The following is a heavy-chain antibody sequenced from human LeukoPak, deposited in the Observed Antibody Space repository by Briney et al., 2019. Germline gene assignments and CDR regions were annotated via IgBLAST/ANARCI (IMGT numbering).Heavy chain of an antibody. CDR1: GFSFSMFT. Sequence: GGSLRLSCAASGFSFSMFTMNWVRQAPGKGLECVSSISSSSANIEYVVSVRGRFTISRDNAKKSLFLQMNSLRADDSGIYYCASRRHWGQGVLVTVSS. CDR3: ASRRH. V-gene: IGHV3-21*01. CDR2: ISSSSANI. J-gene: IGHJ4*02. D-gene: IGHD6-25*01.